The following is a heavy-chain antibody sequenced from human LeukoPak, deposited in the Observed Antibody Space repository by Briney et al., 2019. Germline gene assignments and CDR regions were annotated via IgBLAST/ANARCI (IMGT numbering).Heavy chain of an antibody. CDR1: GFTFSSYA. CDR2: ISGSGGST. Sequence: GVPLRLSCAASGFTFSSYAMSWVRQAPGKGLEWVSAISGSGGSTYYADSVKGRFTISRDNSKNTLYLQMNSLRAEDTAVYYCARYEYSSRRFDPWGQGTLVTVSS. CDR3: ARYEYSSRRFDP. V-gene: IGHV3-23*01. D-gene: IGHD6-13*01. J-gene: IGHJ5*02.